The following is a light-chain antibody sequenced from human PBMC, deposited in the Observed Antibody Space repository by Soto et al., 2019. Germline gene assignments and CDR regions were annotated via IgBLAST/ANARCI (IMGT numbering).Light chain of an antibody. J-gene: IGKJ1*01. CDR3: QQYDNSPPWT. CDR1: QSVSSTS. V-gene: IGKV3-20*01. Sequence: EIVLTQSPGTLSFSPGERATLSCRASQSVSSTSLAWYQQRPGQSPRLRIYGASNRATGIPDRFSGSGSGTDFTLTISRLEAEDFAVYYCQQYDNSPPWTFGQGTKVEIK. CDR2: GAS.